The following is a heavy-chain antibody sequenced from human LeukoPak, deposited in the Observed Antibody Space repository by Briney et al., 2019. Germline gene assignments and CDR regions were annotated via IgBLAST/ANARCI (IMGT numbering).Heavy chain of an antibody. D-gene: IGHD6-19*01. CDR1: GYTFTSYY. CDR3: ASSSSGWIDFDY. Sequence: GASVKVSCKASGYTFTSYYMHWVRQAPGQGLEWMGIINPSGGSTSYAQKFQGRVTMTRDTSTSTVYMELSSLRSEDTAVYYCASSSSGWIDFDYWGQGTLVTVSS. J-gene: IGHJ4*02. V-gene: IGHV1-46*01. CDR2: INPSGGST.